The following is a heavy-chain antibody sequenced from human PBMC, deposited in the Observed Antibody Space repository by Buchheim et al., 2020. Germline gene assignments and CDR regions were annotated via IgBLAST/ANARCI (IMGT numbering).Heavy chain of an antibody. D-gene: IGHD3-3*01. J-gene: IGHJ6*02. CDR2: FNSDGSST. V-gene: IGHV3-74*01. CDR1: GFTFSSYW. Sequence: EVQLVESGGGLVQPGGSLRLSCAASGFTFSSYWMHWVRHAPGKGLVWVSRFNSDGSSTSYADSVKARFTISRDNAKNTLYLQMNSLRAEDTAVYYCARSNYDFWSGYTLDVWGQGTT. CDR3: ARSNYDFWSGYTLDV.